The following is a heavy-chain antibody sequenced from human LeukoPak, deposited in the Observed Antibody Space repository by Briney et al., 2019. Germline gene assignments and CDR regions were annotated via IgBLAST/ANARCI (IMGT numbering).Heavy chain of an antibody. J-gene: IGHJ4*02. CDR2: ISSDGSST. CDR3: ASEGYSYGDIDY. D-gene: IGHD5-18*01. Sequence: GGSLRLSCAASGFTFSSYWMHWVRQAPGKGLAWVSRISSDGSSTSYADSVKGRFTISRDNAKNTLYLQMNSLRAEDTAVYYCASEGYSYGDIDYWGQGTLVTVSS. V-gene: IGHV3-74*01. CDR1: GFTFSSYW.